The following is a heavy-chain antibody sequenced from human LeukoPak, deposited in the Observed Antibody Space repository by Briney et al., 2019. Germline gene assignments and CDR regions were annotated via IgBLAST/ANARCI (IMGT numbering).Heavy chain of an antibody. Sequence: GGSLRLSCVASGVTISGYWMHGVREAPGKGLAWVSRVDSDGTTTRYADSVKGRFTISRDNAKNTVYLQMNSLRAEDTAVYYCARIITAAAADCWGQGTLVAVSS. V-gene: IGHV3-74*01. J-gene: IGHJ4*02. CDR2: VDSDGTTT. CDR3: ARIITAAAADC. CDR1: GVTISGYW. D-gene: IGHD6-13*01.